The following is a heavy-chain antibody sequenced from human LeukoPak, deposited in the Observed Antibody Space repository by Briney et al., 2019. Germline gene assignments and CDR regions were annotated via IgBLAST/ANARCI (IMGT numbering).Heavy chain of an antibody. D-gene: IGHD1-1*01. J-gene: IGHJ4*02. V-gene: IGHV3-23*01. CDR3: AKVEGASKASVY. CDR2: ISGSGGST. Sequence: PGGSLRLSCAAAGFTFSNYAMTWVRQAPGKGQEWVSSISGSGGSTYYADSVKGRFTISRDNSKNTLYLQMYSLRAEDTAVYYCAKVEGASKASVYWGQGALVTVSS. CDR1: GFTFSNYA.